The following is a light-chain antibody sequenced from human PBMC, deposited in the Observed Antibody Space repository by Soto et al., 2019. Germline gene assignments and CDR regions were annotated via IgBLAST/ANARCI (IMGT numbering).Light chain of an antibody. J-gene: IGKJ5*01. CDR2: GAS. CDR3: QQYGTSPPT. V-gene: IGKV3-20*01. CDR1: QSVSSSY. Sequence: RAPLSCRASQSVSSSYLAWYQQKPGQAPRLLIYGASSRATGIPDRFSGSGSGTDFTLTISRLEPEDFAVYYCQQYGTSPPTFGQGTRLEIK.